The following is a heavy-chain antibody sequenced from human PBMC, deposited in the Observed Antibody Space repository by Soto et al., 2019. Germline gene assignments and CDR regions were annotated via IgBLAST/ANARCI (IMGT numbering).Heavy chain of an antibody. CDR3: ATSYGSGSRAFYY. CDR1: GGTFNFYT. CDR2: IIPVVDMS. D-gene: IGHD3-10*01. Sequence: QVQLVQSGAEVKKPGSSVKVSCKASGGTFNFYTINWVRQAPGQRLEWMGRIIPVVDMSNYAQMFQVRVTITVDISTTTAYMVLSSLRSDDTAVYYCATSYGSGSRAFYYWGQGTLVTVSS. J-gene: IGHJ4*02. V-gene: IGHV1-69*02.